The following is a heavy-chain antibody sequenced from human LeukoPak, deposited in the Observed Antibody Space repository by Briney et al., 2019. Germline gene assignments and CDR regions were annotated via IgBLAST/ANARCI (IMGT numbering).Heavy chain of an antibody. V-gene: IGHV1-69*13. CDR3: AHRADGDYSPIPYVYYYYGMDV. CDR2: IIPIFGTA. Sequence: HGASVKVSCKASGGTFSSYAISWVRQAPGQGLEWMGGIIPIFGTANYAQKFQGRVTITADESTSTAYMELSSLRSEDTAVYYCAHRADGDYSPIPYVYYYYGMDVWGQGTTVTVSS. D-gene: IGHD4-17*01. J-gene: IGHJ6*02. CDR1: GGTFSSYA.